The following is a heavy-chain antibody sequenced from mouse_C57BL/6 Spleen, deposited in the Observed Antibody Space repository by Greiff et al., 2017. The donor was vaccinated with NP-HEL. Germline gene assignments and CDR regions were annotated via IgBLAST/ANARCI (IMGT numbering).Heavy chain of an antibody. CDR2: IDPSDSET. V-gene: IGHV1-52*01. CDR3: AREGNYAWFAY. CDR1: GYTFTSYW. Sequence: VQLQQPGAELVRPGSSVKLSCKASGYTFTSYWMHWVKQRPIQGLEWIGNIDPSDSETHYNQKFKDKATLTVDKSSSTAYMQLSSLTSEDSAVYYSAREGNYAWFAYRGQGTLVTVSA. J-gene: IGHJ3*01. D-gene: IGHD2-1*01.